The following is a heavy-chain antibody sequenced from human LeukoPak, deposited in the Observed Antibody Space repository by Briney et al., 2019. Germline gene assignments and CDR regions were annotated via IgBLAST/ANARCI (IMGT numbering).Heavy chain of an antibody. CDR1: GFTFDDYA. V-gene: IGHV3-43D*03. Sequence: GGSLRLSCAASGFTFDDYAMHWVRQAPGKGLEWVSLISWDGGSTYYADSVKGRFTISRDNSKNSLYLQMNSLRAEDTALYYCAKDGRGSSQNYYYYYYMDVWGKGTTVTVSS. J-gene: IGHJ6*03. D-gene: IGHD2-15*01. CDR2: ISWDGGST. CDR3: AKDGRGSSQNYYYYYYMDV.